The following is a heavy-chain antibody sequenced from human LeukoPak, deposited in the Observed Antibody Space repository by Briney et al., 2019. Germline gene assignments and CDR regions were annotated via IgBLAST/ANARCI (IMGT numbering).Heavy chain of an antibody. CDR1: GGSISSSSYY. V-gene: IGHV4-39*07. J-gene: IGHJ6*03. D-gene: IGHD2-8*01. CDR3: ARARRCTNGVCPAWYYYYMDV. Sequence: SETLSLTCTVSGGSISSSSYYWGWIRQPPGKGLEWIGSIYYSGSTYYNPSLKSRVTISVDTSKNQFSLKLSSVTAADTAVYYRARARRCTNGVCPAWYYYYMDVWGKGTTVTVSS. CDR2: IYYSGST.